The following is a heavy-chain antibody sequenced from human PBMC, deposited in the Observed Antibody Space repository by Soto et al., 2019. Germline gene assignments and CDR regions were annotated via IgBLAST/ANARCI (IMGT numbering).Heavy chain of an antibody. J-gene: IGHJ3*01. V-gene: IGHV4-34*01. D-gene: IGHD3-16*02. CDR2: INHNGST. Sequence: QVQLQQWGAGLLKPSETLSLTCAVYGGSFTDYYWTWIRQPPGKGLEWIGEINHNGSTNYNPSLKNRVTISLDTYKNQFYLKVNSVTAADKSVDFCARVRARLLSHAFDFWGQGTLVNVSS. CDR3: ARVRARLLSHAFDF. CDR1: GGSFTDYY.